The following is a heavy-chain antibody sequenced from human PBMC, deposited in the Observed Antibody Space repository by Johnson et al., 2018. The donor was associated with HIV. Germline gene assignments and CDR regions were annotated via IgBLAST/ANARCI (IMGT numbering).Heavy chain of an antibody. V-gene: IGHV3-66*01. Sequence: VQLVESGGALVQPGGSLRLSCAASGFTFDYYWMHWVRQAPGKGLVWVSVIYSGGSTYYADSVKGRFTISRDNSKNSLYLQMNSLRAEDTALYYCTRARYSSSWYNGDAFDIWGQGTMVTVSS. CDR3: TRARYSSSWYNGDAFDI. CDR2: IYSGGST. J-gene: IGHJ3*02. D-gene: IGHD6-13*01. CDR1: GFTFDYYW.